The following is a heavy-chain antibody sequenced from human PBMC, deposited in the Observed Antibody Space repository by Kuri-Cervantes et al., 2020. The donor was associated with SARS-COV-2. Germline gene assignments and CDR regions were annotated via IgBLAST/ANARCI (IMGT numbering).Heavy chain of an antibody. CDR2: INHSGST. D-gene: IGHD3-22*01. CDR3: AGFFYYDSSGFVANYYYMDV. V-gene: IGHV4-34*01. J-gene: IGHJ6*03. Sequence: ESLKISCAVYGGSFSGYSWGWIRQPPGKGLEWIGEINHSGSTNYNPSLKSRLTISVDTSKNQFSLKLSSVTAADTAVYYCAGFFYYDSSGFVANYYYMDVWGKGTTVTVSS. CDR1: GGSFSGYS.